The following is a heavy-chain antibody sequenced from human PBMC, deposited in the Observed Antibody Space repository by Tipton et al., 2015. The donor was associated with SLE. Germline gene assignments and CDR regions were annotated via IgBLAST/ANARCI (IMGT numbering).Heavy chain of an antibody. J-gene: IGHJ4*02. CDR3: ARDEYRYDTTGYHLLGHFDF. D-gene: IGHD3-22*01. CDR2: VSPSGST. V-gene: IGHV4-34*01. Sequence: TLSLTCAVYGGSLRGYFWSWIRQPPGKGLEWVGGVSPSGSTNYNPSLKSRVTISVDTSKNQFSLKLTSVTAADTAVYYCARDEYRYDTTGYHLLGHFDFWGQGTLVTVSS. CDR1: GGSLRGYF.